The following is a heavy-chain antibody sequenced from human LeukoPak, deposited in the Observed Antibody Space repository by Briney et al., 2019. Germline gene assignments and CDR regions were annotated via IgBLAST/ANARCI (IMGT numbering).Heavy chain of an antibody. CDR3: ARSRLEWLLSIRNWFDP. Sequence: ASVKVSCKASGYTFTGYYMHWVRQAPGQGLEWMGWINPNSGGTNYAQKFQGRVTMTRDTSISTAYMELSRLRSDDTAVYYRARSRLEWLLSIRNWFDPWGQGTLVTVSS. D-gene: IGHD3-3*01. CDR1: GYTFTGYY. CDR2: INPNSGGT. V-gene: IGHV1-2*02. J-gene: IGHJ5*02.